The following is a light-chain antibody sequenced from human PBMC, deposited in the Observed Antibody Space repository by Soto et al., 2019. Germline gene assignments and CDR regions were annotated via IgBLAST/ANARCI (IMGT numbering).Light chain of an antibody. CDR3: SSYKSSSNVV. Sequence: QSVLTQPASVSGSPGQSITISCTGTSSDVGGYNYVSWYQQHPGKAPKLMIYEVSNRPSGVSNRFSGSKSGNTASLTISGLQAEDEADYYCSSYKSSSNVVFGGGTQLAVL. CDR1: SSDVGGYNY. V-gene: IGLV2-14*01. J-gene: IGLJ2*01. CDR2: EVS.